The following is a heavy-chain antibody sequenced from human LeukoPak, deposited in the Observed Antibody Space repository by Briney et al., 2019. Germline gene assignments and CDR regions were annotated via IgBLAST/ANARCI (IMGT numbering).Heavy chain of an antibody. J-gene: IGHJ4*02. V-gene: IGHV3-23*01. CDR1: GFTFSSYA. Sequence: PGGSLRLSCVASGFTFSSYAMSWVRQAPGKGLEWVSGFGGSGGGTYYADSVKGRFSISRDNSKNTLYLQMNSLRAEDMALYYCAKGAQDWGGVDCWGQGTLVTVSS. CDR3: AKGAQDWGGVDC. D-gene: IGHD7-27*01. CDR2: FGGSGGGT.